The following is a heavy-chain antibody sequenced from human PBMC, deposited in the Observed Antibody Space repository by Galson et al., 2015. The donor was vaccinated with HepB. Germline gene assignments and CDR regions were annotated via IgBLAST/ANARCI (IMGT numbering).Heavy chain of an antibody. D-gene: IGHD6-13*01. CDR3: AGIAAAVKAPDY. CDR2: ISGSGGST. Sequence: SLRLSCAASGFSFSSYAMSWVRQAPGKGLEWVSAISGSGGSTYYADSVKGRFTISRDNSKNTLYLQMNSLRAEDTAVYCCAGIAAAVKAPDYWGQGTLVTVSS. V-gene: IGHV3-23*01. CDR1: GFSFSSYA. J-gene: IGHJ4*02.